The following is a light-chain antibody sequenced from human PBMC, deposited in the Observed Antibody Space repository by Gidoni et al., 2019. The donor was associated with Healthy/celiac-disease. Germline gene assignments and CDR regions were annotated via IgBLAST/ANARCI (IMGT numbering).Light chain of an antibody. Sequence: DIQMTQSPSTLSASVGDRVTITCRASQSISSWFAWYQQKPGKAPKLLIYDASSLESGVPSRFSGSGSGTEFTLTISSLQPDDCATYYCQQYNSYSPLTFGGGTKVEIK. CDR1: QSISSW. CDR3: QQYNSYSPLT. V-gene: IGKV1-5*01. J-gene: IGKJ4*01. CDR2: DAS.